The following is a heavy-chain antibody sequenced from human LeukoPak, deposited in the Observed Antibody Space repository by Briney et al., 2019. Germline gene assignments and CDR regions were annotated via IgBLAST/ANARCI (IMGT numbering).Heavy chain of an antibody. CDR1: GFTFSSYG. CDR2: IGSSGSTV. Sequence: GGSLRLSCAASGFTFSSYGMHWVRQAPGKGLEWVSYIGSSGSTVYYADSVKGRFTISRDNAKNSLYLQMNSLRAEDTALYYCARSGVGYCTNGVCFVDYWGQGTLVSVSS. J-gene: IGHJ4*02. CDR3: ARSGVGYCTNGVCFVDY. D-gene: IGHD2-8*01. V-gene: IGHV3-48*04.